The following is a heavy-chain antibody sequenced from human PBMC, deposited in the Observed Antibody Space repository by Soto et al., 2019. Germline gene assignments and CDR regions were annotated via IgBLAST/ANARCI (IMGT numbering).Heavy chain of an antibody. CDR2: IHHSGTA. CDR3: TRAGIGTSYAGLDS. CDR1: GSSIGSSNW. V-gene: IGHV4-4*02. Sequence: QVQLQESGPGLVTPSGTLSLSCAVSGSSIGSSNWWSWVRQSPGKGLEWIGEIHHSGTANYNPSLNARVRMSLNKSSNQYSLNVHSVTAADTAFYYCTRAGIGTSYAGLDSWGQGTLVIVSS. D-gene: IGHD1-26*01. J-gene: IGHJ4*02.